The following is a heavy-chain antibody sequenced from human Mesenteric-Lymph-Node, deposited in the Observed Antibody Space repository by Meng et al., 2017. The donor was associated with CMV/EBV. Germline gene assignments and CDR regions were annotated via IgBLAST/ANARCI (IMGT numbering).Heavy chain of an antibody. CDR1: GGSFSGYY. CDR2: INHSGST. Sequence: QGQFHRGGEGCLKPWGTLSVPCAFYGGSFSGYYWNWIRQSPEKGLEWIGEINHSGSTTYNPSFTSRIIISVDTSTNQISLNMSSVTAADTAVYYCARGSSYDILTGYFDYWGQGALVTVSS. V-gene: IGHV4-34*01. D-gene: IGHD3-9*01. J-gene: IGHJ4*02. CDR3: ARGSSYDILTGYFDY.